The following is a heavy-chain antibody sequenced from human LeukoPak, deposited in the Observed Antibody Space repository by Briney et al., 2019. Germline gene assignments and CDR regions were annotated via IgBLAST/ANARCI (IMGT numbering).Heavy chain of an antibody. D-gene: IGHD3-10*01. V-gene: IGHV1-2*02. CDR1: GYTFTGHY. CDR3: ARAGEVRAPFYAFDI. Sequence: ASVTVSFKASGYTFTGHYMHWVRQAPGQGLEWMGWINPNSGGTNYAQKFQGRVTMTRDTSISTAYMELSRLRSDDTAVYDCARAGEVRAPFYAFDIWGQGTMVTVSS. CDR2: INPNSGGT. J-gene: IGHJ3*02.